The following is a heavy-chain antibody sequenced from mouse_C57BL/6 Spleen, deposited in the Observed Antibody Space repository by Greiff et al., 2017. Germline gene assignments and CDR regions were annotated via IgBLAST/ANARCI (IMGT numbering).Heavy chain of an antibody. CDR3: ASVYDGYYEGAMDY. V-gene: IGHV5-12*01. J-gene: IGHJ4*01. CDR1: GFTFSDYY. CDR2: ISNGGGST. D-gene: IGHD2-3*01. Sequence: EVNLVESGGGLVQPGGSLKLSCAASGFTFSDYYMYWVRQTPEKRLEWVAYISNGGGSTYYPDTVKGRFTISRDNAKNTLYLQMSRLKSEDTAMYYCASVYDGYYEGAMDYWGQGTSVTVSS.